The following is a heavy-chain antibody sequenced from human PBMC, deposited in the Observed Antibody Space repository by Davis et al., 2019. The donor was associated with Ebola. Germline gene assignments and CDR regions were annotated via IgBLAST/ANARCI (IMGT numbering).Heavy chain of an antibody. CDR3: ARDLRYDSSGYDYYFYMDV. V-gene: IGHV4-31*03. Sequence: PSETLSLTCTVSGGSISRGGSYWSWVRQVPGKGLEWIGYIYYSGSTYYKPSLKSRVTMSLDTSKNQFSLNLSSVTAADTAVYYCARDLRYDSSGYDYYFYMDVWGKGTTVTVSS. CDR1: GGSISRGGSY. J-gene: IGHJ6*03. CDR2: IYYSGST. D-gene: IGHD3-22*01.